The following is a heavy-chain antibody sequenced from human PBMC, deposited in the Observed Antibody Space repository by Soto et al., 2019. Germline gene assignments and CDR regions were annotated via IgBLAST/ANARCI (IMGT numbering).Heavy chain of an antibody. CDR3: AIEPNYFDY. CDR2: INAYNGNT. Sequence: QVQLVQSGAEVKKPGASVKVSCKASGYTFTSYGISWVRQAPGQGLEWMGWINAYNGNTRYAQKLQGRVTMTTVTSPGTAYMELRSLRSEDTAVYYCAIEPNYFDYWGQGTLVTVS. CDR1: GYTFTSYG. J-gene: IGHJ4*02. V-gene: IGHV1-18*01.